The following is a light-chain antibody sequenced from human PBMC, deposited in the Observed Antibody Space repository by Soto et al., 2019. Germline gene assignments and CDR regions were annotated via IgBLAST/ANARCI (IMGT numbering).Light chain of an antibody. J-gene: IGKJ1*01. CDR1: QRFSNNY. CDR3: QQYGSSGT. CDR2: GAS. Sequence: EIVLTQSPGTLSLSPGERATLSCRASQRFSNNYLAWYQQKPGQAPRLLIYGASNRATGIPDRFSGSGSGTDFTLTISRLEPEDFAVYYCQQYGSSGTFGQGTKVDI. V-gene: IGKV3-20*01.